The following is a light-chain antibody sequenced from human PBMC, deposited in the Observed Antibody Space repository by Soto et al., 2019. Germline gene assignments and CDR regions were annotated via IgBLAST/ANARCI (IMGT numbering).Light chain of an antibody. Sequence: SYELTQPPSVSGAQGQTARIPGGENKIGSKSVHWYQQEPGQAPVLAVYDDSYRPSGIPERFSGYNVGNTVTLTISRVEAGDDAEYNCQVWDSDSDLVVFGGGTKLTVL. V-gene: IGLV3-21*02. CDR2: DDS. J-gene: IGLJ2*01. CDR3: QVWDSDSDLVV. CDR1: KIGSKS.